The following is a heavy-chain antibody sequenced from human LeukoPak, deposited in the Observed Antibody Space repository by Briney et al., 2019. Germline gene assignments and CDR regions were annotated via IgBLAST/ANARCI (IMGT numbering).Heavy chain of an antibody. CDR2: IYTSGST. D-gene: IGHD1-14*01. CDR1: GGSISSGSYY. Sequence: SETLSLTCTVSGGSISSGSYYWRWLRQPPGKGLEWLGRIYTSGSTNYNPSLKSRVTISVDTSKNQFSLKLSSVTAADTAVYYCARDDAFRNLGRYWGQGTLVTVSS. J-gene: IGHJ4*02. CDR3: ARDDAFRNLGRY. V-gene: IGHV4-61*02.